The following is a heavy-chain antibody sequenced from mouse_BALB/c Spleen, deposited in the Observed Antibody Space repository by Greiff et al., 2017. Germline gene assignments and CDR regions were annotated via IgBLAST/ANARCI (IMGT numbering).Heavy chain of an antibody. CDR3: ARAYAMDY. J-gene: IGHJ4*01. CDR1: GFTFSSYG. CDR2: INSNGGST. Sequence: EVNVVESGGGLVQPGGSLKLSCAASGFTFSSYGMSWVRQTPDKRLELVATINSNGGSTYYPDSVKGRFTISRDNAKNTLYLQMSSLKSEDTAMYYCARAYAMDYWGQGTSVTVSS. V-gene: IGHV5-6-3*01.